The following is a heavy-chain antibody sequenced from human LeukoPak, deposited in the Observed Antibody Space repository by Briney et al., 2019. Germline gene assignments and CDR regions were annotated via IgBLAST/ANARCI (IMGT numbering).Heavy chain of an antibody. CDR1: GFTFRSNG. J-gene: IGHJ4*02. Sequence: GGSLRLSCAASGFTFRSNGMSWVRQAPGKGLEWVSVINDYGSITDYADSVKGRFTISRDNSRNTLYLQMNSLRAEDTAVYYCAGSLGYCSSTSCYNPRDGYYFDYWGQGTLVTVSS. V-gene: IGHV3-23*01. CDR3: AGSLGYCSSTSCYNPRDGYYFDY. CDR2: INDYGSIT. D-gene: IGHD2-2*02.